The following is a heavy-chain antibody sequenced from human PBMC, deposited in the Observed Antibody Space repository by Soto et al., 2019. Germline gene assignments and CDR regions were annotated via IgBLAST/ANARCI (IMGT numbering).Heavy chain of an antibody. V-gene: IGHV3-30-3*01. CDR1: GFTVSSYA. D-gene: IGHD6-19*01. J-gene: IGHJ4*02. CDR3: ARDREGGWLVISQYFDY. CDR2: ISYDGSNK. Sequence: QVQLVESGGGVVQPGRSLRLSCAASGFTVSSYAMHWVRQAPGKGLEWVAVISYDGSNKYYADSVKGRFTISRDNSKNTLYLQMNRLRAEDTAVHYCARDREGGWLVISQYFDYWGQGTLVTVSS.